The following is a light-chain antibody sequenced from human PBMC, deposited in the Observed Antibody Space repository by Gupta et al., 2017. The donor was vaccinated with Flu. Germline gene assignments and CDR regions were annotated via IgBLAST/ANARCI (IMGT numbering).Light chain of an antibody. CDR3: QQRDSAPRT. V-gene: IGKV1-39*01. J-gene: IGKJ1*01. CDR1: QSVGSY. CDR2: STS. Sequence: DIQMTQSPSSLSAYVGDTVTITCRASQSVGSYLNWYQQRPGEVPNLLIYSTSTRQRGVPSRFVGGGSGTVFTLTVSRLRPEESATYFCQQRDSAPRTFGQGTKV.